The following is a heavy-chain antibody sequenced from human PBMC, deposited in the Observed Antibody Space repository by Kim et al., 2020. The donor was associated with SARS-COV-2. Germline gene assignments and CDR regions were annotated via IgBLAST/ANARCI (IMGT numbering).Heavy chain of an antibody. J-gene: IGHJ4*02. CDR3: ARVTGGYGDPIFDY. CDR1: GYTFTGYY. CDR2: INPNSGGT. V-gene: IGHV1-2*02. D-gene: IGHD4-17*01. Sequence: ASVKVSCKASGYTFTGYYMHWVRQAPGQGLEWMGWINPNSGGTNYAQKFQGRVTMTRDTSISTAYMELSRLRSDDTAVYYCARVTGGYGDPIFDYWGQGTLVTVSS.